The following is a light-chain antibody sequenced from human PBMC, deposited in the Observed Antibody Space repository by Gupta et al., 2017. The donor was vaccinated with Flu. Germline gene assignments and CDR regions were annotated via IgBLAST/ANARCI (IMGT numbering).Light chain of an antibody. CDR3: QNRNNGHPADT. V-gene: IGKV3D-11*03. CDR1: QSIRSN. Sequence: TLSSSPGERATLSCRARQSIRSNLDWYQNKPGHAPRLLIYGASNRATGITARCSGGGAGTDFTLTISSREPEDFAVYYCQNRNNGHPADTFGQGTRLEI. CDR2: GAS. J-gene: IGKJ5*01.